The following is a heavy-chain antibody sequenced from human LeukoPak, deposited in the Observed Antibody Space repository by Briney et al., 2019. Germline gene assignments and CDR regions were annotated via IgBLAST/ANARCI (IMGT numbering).Heavy chain of an antibody. Sequence: ASVKVSCKTSRYTFTGYYIHWVRQAPGQGLEWMGWINPNSGGTNYAQKFQGRVTLTRDTSISTAYMELSRLRSDDTAVYYCARVAAISFDYWGQGALVTVSS. J-gene: IGHJ4*02. CDR3: ARVAAISFDY. V-gene: IGHV1-2*02. CDR1: RYTFTGYY. CDR2: INPNSGGT. D-gene: IGHD2-2*01.